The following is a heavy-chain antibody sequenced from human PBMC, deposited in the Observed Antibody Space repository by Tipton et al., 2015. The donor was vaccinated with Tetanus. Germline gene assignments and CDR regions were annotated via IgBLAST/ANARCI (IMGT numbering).Heavy chain of an antibody. CDR2: IHNSGST. V-gene: IGHV4-28*03. Sequence: TLSLTCAVSGYSISRSHWWAWIRQPPGKGLEWIGHIHNSGSTYYNPSLKSRVTVSVDTSKNQFSLTVNSVTDVDTAVYYCARDQARGARGWNYFDYWGQGTLVTVSS. CDR3: ARDQARGARGWNYFDY. J-gene: IGHJ4*02. D-gene: IGHD1-26*01. CDR1: GYSISRSHW.